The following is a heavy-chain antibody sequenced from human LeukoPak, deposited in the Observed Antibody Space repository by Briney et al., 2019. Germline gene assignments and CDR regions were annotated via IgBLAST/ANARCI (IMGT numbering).Heavy chain of an antibody. CDR3: ARDLRGFRDIVVVPAVFSFDY. V-gene: IGHV4-4*07. Sequence: SETLSLTCTVSGGSISSYYWSWIRQPAGKGLEWIGRTYTSGSTNYNPSLKSRVTISVDTSKNQFSLKLSSVTAADTAVYYCARDLRGFRDIVVVPAVFSFDYWGQGTLVTVSS. J-gene: IGHJ4*02. CDR2: TYTSGST. D-gene: IGHD2-2*01. CDR1: GGSISSYY.